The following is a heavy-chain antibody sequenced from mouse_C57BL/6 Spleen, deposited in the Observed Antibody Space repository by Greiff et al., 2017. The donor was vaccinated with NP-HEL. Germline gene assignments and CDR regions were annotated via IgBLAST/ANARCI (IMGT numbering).Heavy chain of an antibody. J-gene: IGHJ1*03. CDR2: INYDGSST. CDR3: ARDRELGRVYWYFDV. CDR1: GFTFSDYY. Sequence: EVNLVESEGGLVQPGSSMKLSCTASGFTFSDYYMAWVRQVPEKGLEWVANINYDGSSTYYLDSLKSRFIISRDNAKNILYLQMSSLKSEDTATYYCARDRELGRVYWYFDVWGTGTTVTVSS. D-gene: IGHD4-1*01. V-gene: IGHV5-16*01.